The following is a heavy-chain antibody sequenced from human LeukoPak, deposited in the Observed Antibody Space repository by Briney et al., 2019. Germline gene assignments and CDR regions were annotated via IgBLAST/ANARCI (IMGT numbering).Heavy chain of an antibody. CDR2: INGDETST. D-gene: IGHD6-19*01. CDR3: ARGITVAGSVYFDY. V-gene: IGHV3-74*01. J-gene: IGHJ4*02. CDR1: GFTFSSYW. Sequence: GSLRLSCAASGFTFSSYWMHWVRQAPGKGLMWVSRINGDETSTNYADSVKGRFTISRDNAKNTLYLQLSSLRAEDTAVYSCARGITVAGSVYFDYWGQGTLVTVSS.